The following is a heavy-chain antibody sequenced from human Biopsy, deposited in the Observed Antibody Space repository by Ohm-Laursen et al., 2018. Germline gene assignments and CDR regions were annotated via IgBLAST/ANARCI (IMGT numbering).Heavy chain of an antibody. V-gene: IGHV1-24*01. D-gene: IGHD1-1*01. CDR2: FAPENGKT. J-gene: IGHJ4*02. Sequence: GSSVKVSCKVSGYTLTALSMHWVRQAPGRGPEWMGGFAPENGKTIYAQKFQGRITMTEDTSTDTAYMELSSLRSEDTAVYYCAADINVWNVNYWGQGTQVTVSS. CDR3: AADINVWNVNY. CDR1: GYTLTALS.